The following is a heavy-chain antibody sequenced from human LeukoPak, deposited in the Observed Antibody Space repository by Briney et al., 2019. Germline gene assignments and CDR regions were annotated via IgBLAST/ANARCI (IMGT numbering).Heavy chain of an antibody. CDR2: IYYSGST. CDR3: ARVRSVQGGYLDY. D-gene: IGHD2-15*01. CDR1: GGSISSGDYY. Sequence: SQTLSLTCTVSGGSISSGDYYWSWIRQPPGKGLEWIGYIYYSGSTYYNPSLKSRVTISVDTSKNQFSLKLSSVTAADTAVYYCARVRSVQGGYLDYWGQGTLVTVSS. J-gene: IGHJ4*02. V-gene: IGHV4-30-4*08.